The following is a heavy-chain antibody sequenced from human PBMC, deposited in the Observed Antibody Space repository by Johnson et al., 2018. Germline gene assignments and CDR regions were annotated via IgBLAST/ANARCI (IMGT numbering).Heavy chain of an antibody. V-gene: IGHV3-48*01. J-gene: IGHJ6*03. D-gene: IGHD3-3*01. CDR2: ISGSGGST. CDR1: GFTFSTYG. Sequence: VQLVQSGGGVVQPGRSLRLSCAASGFTFSTYGMHWVRQAPGKGLEWVSAISGSGGSTYYADSVKGRFTISRDNAKNSLYLQMNSLRAEDTAVYYCARGVDYDFWSGYYPYYYYYMDVWGKGTTVTVSS. CDR3: ARGVDYDFWSGYYPYYYYYMDV.